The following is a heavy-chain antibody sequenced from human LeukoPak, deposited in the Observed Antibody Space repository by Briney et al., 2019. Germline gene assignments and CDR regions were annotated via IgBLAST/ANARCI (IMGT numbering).Heavy chain of an antibody. CDR2: INPNSGGT. CDR1: GYTFTSYY. CDR3: ARDLEWLYPGGVFDI. V-gene: IGHV1-2*02. J-gene: IGHJ3*02. D-gene: IGHD3-3*01. Sequence: ASVNVSCKASGYTFTSYYMHWVRQAPGQGLEWMGWINPNSGGTNYAQKFQGRVTMTRDTSISTAYMELSRLRSDDTAVYYCARDLEWLYPGGVFDIWGQGTMVTVSS.